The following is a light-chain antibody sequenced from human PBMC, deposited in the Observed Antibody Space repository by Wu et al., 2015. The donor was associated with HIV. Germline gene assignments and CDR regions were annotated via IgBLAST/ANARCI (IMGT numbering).Light chain of an antibody. V-gene: IGKV1-39*01. Sequence: QMTQSPSSLSASVGARVTITCRASQSVSSYLNWYQQKPGKAPKLLIYAASSLQSGVPSRFSGSGSGTDFTLTISSLQPEDFATYYCQQSYSTPRTFGQGTKWKS. CDR1: QSVSSY. J-gene: IGKJ1*01. CDR3: QQSYSTPRT. CDR2: AAS.